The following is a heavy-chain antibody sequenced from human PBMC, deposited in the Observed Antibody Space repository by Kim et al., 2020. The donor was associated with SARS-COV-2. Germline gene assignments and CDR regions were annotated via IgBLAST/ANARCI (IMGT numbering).Heavy chain of an antibody. Sequence: ASVKVSCKASGYTFTNFHMHWVRQAPGQGLEWIGIINPNGGGTTYAQKFQGRVTMTRDTSTSTVYMELSSLTSEDTAVYYCGIRGIGSSWYFLHWGQGTLVTVSS. CDR3: GIRGIGSSWYFLH. CDR1: GYTFTNFH. J-gene: IGHJ4*02. V-gene: IGHV1-46*03. D-gene: IGHD6-13*01. CDR2: INPNGGGT.